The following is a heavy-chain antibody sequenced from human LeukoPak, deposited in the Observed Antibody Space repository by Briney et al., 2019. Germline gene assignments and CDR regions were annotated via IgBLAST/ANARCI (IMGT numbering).Heavy chain of an antibody. V-gene: IGHV1-46*01. CDR2: INPSGGRT. J-gene: IGHJ4*02. D-gene: IGHD2-2*01. CDR3: ARVGNAAASSDY. CDR1: GYTYTSYY. Sequence: GASVKVSCRASGYTYTSYYMHWIRQAPGQGPEWLGIINPSGGRTDYSQKFQGRVTMTRDTSTSPVYMELSSLLYADTAVYFCARVGNAAASSDYGGQGTLVTVSS.